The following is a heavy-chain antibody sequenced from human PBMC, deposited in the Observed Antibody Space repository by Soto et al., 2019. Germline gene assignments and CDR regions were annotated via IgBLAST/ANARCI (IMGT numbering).Heavy chain of an antibody. Sequence: ASVKVSCKASGYTFTSYDINWVRQATGQGLEWMGWMNPNSGNTGYAQKFQGRVTMTRNTSISTAYMELSSLRSEDTAVYYCARGRRQSRWFHPWGQGPLVTVSS. V-gene: IGHV1-8*01. CDR1: GYTFTSYD. J-gene: IGHJ5*02. CDR2: MNPNSGNT. CDR3: ARGRRQSRWFHP.